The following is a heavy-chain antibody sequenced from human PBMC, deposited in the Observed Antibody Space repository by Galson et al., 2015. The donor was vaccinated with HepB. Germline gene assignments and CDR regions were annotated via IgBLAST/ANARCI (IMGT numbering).Heavy chain of an antibody. V-gene: IGHV2-5*02. Sequence: PALVKPTQTLTLTCTFSGFSLNTDGMGVAWIRQPRGKALEWLALIYWDDDKGYSPSLRSRLTITKDTSKDQVVLTLTNMDPVDTATYYCEHYSYSTPISSFDFWDQGIPVTVSS. CDR1: GFSLNTDGMG. CDR2: IYWDDDK. CDR3: EHYSYSTPISSFDF. J-gene: IGHJ4*02. D-gene: IGHD2-21*01.